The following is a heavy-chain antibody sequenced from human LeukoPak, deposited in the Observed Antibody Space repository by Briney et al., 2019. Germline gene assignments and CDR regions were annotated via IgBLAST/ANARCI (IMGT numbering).Heavy chain of an antibody. CDR1: GGSISSGGYY. CDR2: IYHSGST. CDR3: ARNRDGYNSFDY. J-gene: IGHJ4*02. Sequence: SQTLSLTCTVSGGSISSGGYYWSWIRQPPGKGLEWIGYIYHSGSTYYNPSLKSRVTISVDRSKNQFSLKLSSVTAADTAVYYCARNRDGYNSFDYWGQGTLVTVS. V-gene: IGHV4-30-2*01. D-gene: IGHD5-24*01.